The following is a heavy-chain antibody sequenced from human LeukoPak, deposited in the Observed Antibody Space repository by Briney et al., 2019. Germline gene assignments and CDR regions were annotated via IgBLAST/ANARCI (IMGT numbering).Heavy chain of an antibody. V-gene: IGHV3-33*01. CDR3: ARDVQWRFDY. CDR2: IWYDGSNK. D-gene: IGHD6-19*01. CDR1: GFTFSSYG. J-gene: IGHJ4*02. Sequence: GGSLRLSCAASGFTFSSYGMHWVRRAPGKGLEWVAVIWYDGSNKYYADSVKGRFTISRDNSKNTLYLQMNSLRTEDTAVYYCARDVQWRFDYWGQGTLVTVSS.